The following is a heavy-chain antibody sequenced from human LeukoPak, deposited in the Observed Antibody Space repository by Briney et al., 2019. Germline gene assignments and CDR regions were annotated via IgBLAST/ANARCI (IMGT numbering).Heavy chain of an antibody. V-gene: IGHV1-2*02. CDR3: ARGGDILTGYYRTLYNWFDP. D-gene: IGHD3-9*01. CDR2: INPNSGGT. CDR1: GYTFTGYY. J-gene: IGHJ5*02. Sequence: ASVKVSCKASGYTFTGYYMHWVRQAPGQGLEWMGWINPNSGGTNHAQKFQGRVTMTRDTSISTAYMELSRLRSDDTAVYYCARGGDILTGYYRTLYNWFDPWGQGTLVTVSS.